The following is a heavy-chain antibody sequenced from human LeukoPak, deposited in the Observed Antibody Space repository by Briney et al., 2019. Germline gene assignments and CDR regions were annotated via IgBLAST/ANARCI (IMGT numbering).Heavy chain of an antibody. CDR2: INPNSGGT. CDR1: GYTFTGYY. J-gene: IGHJ4*02. CDR3: ARGWSYDILTGYYDILDY. Sequence: ASVKVSCKASGYTFTGYYMHWVRQAPGQGLEWMGWINPNSGGTNYAQKLQGRVTMTTDTSTSTAYMELRSLRSDDTAVYYCARGWSYDILTGYYDILDYWGQGTLVTVSS. D-gene: IGHD3-9*01. V-gene: IGHV1-2*02.